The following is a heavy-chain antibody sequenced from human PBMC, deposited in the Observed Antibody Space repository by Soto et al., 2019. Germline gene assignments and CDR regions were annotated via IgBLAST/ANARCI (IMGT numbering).Heavy chain of an antibody. V-gene: IGHV3-48*02. Sequence: PGGSLRLSCAASGFTFSYYSMNWVRQAPGKGLEWVSYISSSHTSIYYAGSVKGRFTISRDNAKNSLYLQMNSLRDEDTALYYCARGDWNYVDYWGQGALVTVSS. D-gene: IGHD1-1*01. CDR3: ARGDWNYVDY. CDR1: GFTFSYYS. CDR2: ISSSHTSI. J-gene: IGHJ4*02.